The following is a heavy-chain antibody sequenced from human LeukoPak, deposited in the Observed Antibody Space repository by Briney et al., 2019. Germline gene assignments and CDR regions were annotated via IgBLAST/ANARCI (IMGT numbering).Heavy chain of an antibody. CDR2: ISSSSSYI. J-gene: IGHJ6*03. V-gene: IGHV3-21*01. CDR3: ARDRYSSSPYYYYYMDV. Sequence: GGSLRLSCAASGFTFSSYSMNWVRQAPGKGLEWFSSISSSSSYIYYADSVKGRFTISRDNAKNSLYLQMNSLRAEDTAVYYCARDRYSSSPYYYYYMDVWGKGTTVTVSS. D-gene: IGHD6-6*01. CDR1: GFTFSSYS.